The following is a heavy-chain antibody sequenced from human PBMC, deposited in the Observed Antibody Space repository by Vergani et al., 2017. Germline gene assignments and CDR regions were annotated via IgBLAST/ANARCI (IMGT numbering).Heavy chain of an antibody. CDR1: GGSFSGYY. D-gene: IGHD4-17*01. Sequence: QVQLQQWGAGLLKPSETLPLTCAVYGGSFSGYYWSWIRQPPGKGLEWIGSIYHSGSTYYKPSLKRRVTISVDTSKTQFSLNMSCVTAADPAVYYFARGRGVTTIRHWFDPWGQGTLVTVSS. CDR2: IYHSGST. CDR3: ARGRGVTTIRHWFDP. V-gene: IGHV4-34*01. J-gene: IGHJ5*02.